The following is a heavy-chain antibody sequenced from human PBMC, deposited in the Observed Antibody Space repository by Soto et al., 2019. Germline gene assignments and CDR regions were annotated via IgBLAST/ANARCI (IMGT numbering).Heavy chain of an antibody. CDR2: VYHSGTT. V-gene: IGHV4-4*01. Sequence: PSETLSLTCAVSGASIGTNNWWSWVRQPPGKGLEWIGEVYHSGTTNCNPSLKSRVTISIDKSKNQFSLTLTSMTAADTALYWCARDWQLQPWGQGTLVTVSS. CDR1: GASIGTNNW. D-gene: IGHD1-7*01. CDR3: ARDWQLQP. J-gene: IGHJ5*02.